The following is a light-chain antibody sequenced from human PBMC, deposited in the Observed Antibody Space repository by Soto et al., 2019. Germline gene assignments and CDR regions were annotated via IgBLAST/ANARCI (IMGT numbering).Light chain of an antibody. V-gene: IGLV1-40*01. CDR1: SSNIGAGYD. Sequence: QSVLTQPPSVSGAPGQRVTISCTGSSSNIGAGYDVHWYQQLPGTPPKLLLYGNSNRPSGVPDRISGSKSGTSASLAITGLQAEDEADYYCQSYDSSLSGDVVFGGGTKLTVL. CDR3: QSYDSSLSGDVV. J-gene: IGLJ2*01. CDR2: GNS.